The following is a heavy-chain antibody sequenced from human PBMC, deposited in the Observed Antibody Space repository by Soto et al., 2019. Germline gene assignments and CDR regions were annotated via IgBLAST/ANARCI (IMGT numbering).Heavy chain of an antibody. CDR3: ARDPYHVLMVNAPNLYGMDV. V-gene: IGHV1-18*01. CDR2: ISTYNGNT. Sequence: AAVKVSCKASGYGFTTYDIGWVRQAPGQGLEWMGRISTYNGNTNYPRSLQGRLTMTTDTSTTTAYMELRSLRSDDTAVYYCARDPYHVLMVNAPNLYGMDVWGQGTTVTVSS. D-gene: IGHD2-8*01. CDR1: GYGFTTYD. J-gene: IGHJ6*02.